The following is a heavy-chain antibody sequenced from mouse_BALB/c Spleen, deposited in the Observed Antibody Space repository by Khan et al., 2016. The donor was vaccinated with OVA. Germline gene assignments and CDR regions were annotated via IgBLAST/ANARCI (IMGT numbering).Heavy chain of an antibody. CDR3: ARSGDEAGFSY. CDR2: IDPENDNT. V-gene: IGHV14-1*02. J-gene: IGHJ3*01. Sequence: EVKLEESGAELVRPGALGKVSWKASALKIKDDYRHGVKKRPEQGLEWIGWIDPENDNTIYDPKFQGKASISADTSSNTAYLQLSRLTSEDTAVSDCARSGDEAGFSYWAHGTLVTVAA. CDR1: ALKIKDDY. D-gene: IGHD3-1*01.